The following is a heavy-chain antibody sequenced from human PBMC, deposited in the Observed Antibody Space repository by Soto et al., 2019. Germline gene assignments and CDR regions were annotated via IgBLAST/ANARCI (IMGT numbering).Heavy chain of an antibody. D-gene: IGHD2-21*02. CDR1: GFTFSDYY. Sequence: QVQLVESGGGLVKPGGSLRLSCAASGFTFSDYYMSWIRQAPGKGLEWVSYIGSSGSTIYYADSVKGRFTISRDNAKNSLYLQMNSLRAEDTAVYYCARYLLAYCGGDCSRGNWFDPWGQGTLVTVSS. J-gene: IGHJ5*02. CDR2: IGSSGSTI. CDR3: ARYLLAYCGGDCSRGNWFDP. V-gene: IGHV3-11*01.